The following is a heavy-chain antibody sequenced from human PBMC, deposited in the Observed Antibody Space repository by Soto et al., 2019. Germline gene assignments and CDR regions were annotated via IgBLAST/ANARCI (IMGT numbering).Heavy chain of an antibody. J-gene: IGHJ4*02. D-gene: IGHD6-19*01. Sequence: GGSLRLSCAASGFNVGAFAVNWVRQAPGKGLEWVSGISVSDAFIYYADSVRGRFSISRDASENILYLQMNSLRVDDTALYYCTRETVAGKKGLDYWGAGTLVTVSS. CDR3: TRETVAGKKGLDY. CDR2: ISVSDAFI. V-gene: IGHV3-23*01. CDR1: GFNVGAFA.